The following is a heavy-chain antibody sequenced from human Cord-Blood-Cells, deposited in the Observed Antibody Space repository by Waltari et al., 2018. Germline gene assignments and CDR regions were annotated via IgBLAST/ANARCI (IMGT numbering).Heavy chain of an antibody. D-gene: IGHD4-4*01. CDR2: INHSGST. CDR1: GGSFSGSY. V-gene: IGHV4-34*01. J-gene: IGHJ4*02. Sequence: QVQLQQWGAGLLKPSETLSLTCAVYGGSFSGSYWSWIRQPPGKGLEWIGEINHSGSTNYNPSLKSRVTISVDTSKNQFSLKLSSVTAADTAVYYCARVDTTLIANDYWGQGTLVTVSS. CDR3: ARVDTTLIANDY.